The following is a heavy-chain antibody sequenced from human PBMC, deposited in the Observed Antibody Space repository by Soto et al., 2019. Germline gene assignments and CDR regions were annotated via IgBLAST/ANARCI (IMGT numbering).Heavy chain of an antibody. J-gene: IGHJ3*02. Sequence: GGSLRLSCAASGFTFSSYAMSWVRQAPGKGLEWVSAISGSGGSTYYADSVKGRFTISRDNSKNTLYLQMNSLRAEDTAVYYCAKDIEDDYYDSSGPIGGAFDIWGQGTMVTVSS. CDR2: ISGSGGST. V-gene: IGHV3-23*01. D-gene: IGHD3-22*01. CDR3: AKDIEDDYYDSSGPIGGAFDI. CDR1: GFTFSSYA.